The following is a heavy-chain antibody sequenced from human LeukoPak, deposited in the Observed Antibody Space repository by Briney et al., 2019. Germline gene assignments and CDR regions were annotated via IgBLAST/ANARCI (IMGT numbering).Heavy chain of an antibody. J-gene: IGHJ4*02. CDR2: IKQDGSEK. D-gene: IGHD1-26*01. CDR1: GFTFSSYC. CDR3: AQMGETWRGFVHDY. V-gene: IGHV3-7*01. Sequence: GGSLRLSCAASGFTFSSYCMSWVRQAPGKGLEWVANIKQDGSEKYYVDSVKGRFTISRDNAKNSLYLQMNSLRAEDTAVYYCAQMGETWRGFVHDYWGQGTLVTVSS.